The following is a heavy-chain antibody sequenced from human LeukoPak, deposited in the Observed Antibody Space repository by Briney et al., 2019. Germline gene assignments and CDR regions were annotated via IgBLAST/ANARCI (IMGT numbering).Heavy chain of an antibody. CDR1: GFSLSTSGVG. Sequence: SGPTLVKPTQTLTLTCTFSGFSLSTSGVGVGWIRQPPGKALEWLALIYWNDDKRYSPSLKSRLTITKDTSKNQVVLTMTNMDPVDTATYYCAHRRPYCTSSSCQGLYYFDYWGQGTLATVSS. CDR3: AHRRPYCTSSSCQGLYYFDY. J-gene: IGHJ4*02. CDR2: IYWNDDK. V-gene: IGHV2-5*01. D-gene: IGHD2-2*01.